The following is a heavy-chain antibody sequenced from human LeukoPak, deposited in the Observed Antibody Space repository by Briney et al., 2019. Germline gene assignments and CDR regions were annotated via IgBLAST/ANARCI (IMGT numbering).Heavy chain of an antibody. CDR3: ARDAEDTMIVVSRQGYFDL. CDR2: INSSGGST. CDR1: GYTFTSYY. D-gene: IGHD3-22*01. V-gene: IGHV1-46*01. Sequence: GASVKISCKASGYTFTSYYMHWVRHDPGQRLVWMGIINSSGGSTSYAQKFQGRVAMTRDTSTSTVYMELSSLRSEDTAVYYCARDAEDTMIVVSRQGYFDLWGRGTLVTVSS. J-gene: IGHJ2*01.